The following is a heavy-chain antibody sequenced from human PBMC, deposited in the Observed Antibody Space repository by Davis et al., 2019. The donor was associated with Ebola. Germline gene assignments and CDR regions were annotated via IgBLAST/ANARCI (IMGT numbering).Heavy chain of an antibody. D-gene: IGHD6-6*01. J-gene: IGHJ4*02. Sequence: ASVKVSCKTSGYNFLRYSINWVRQAPRQGLEYMGRISPFNGDADYAQKFRGRVTMTTDTSTTTAYLELRSLRSDDTAVYFCARDRVTAARPPLGYWGQGTRVTVSS. CDR1: GYNFLRYS. V-gene: IGHV1-18*01. CDR3: ARDRVTAARPPLGY. CDR2: ISPFNGDA.